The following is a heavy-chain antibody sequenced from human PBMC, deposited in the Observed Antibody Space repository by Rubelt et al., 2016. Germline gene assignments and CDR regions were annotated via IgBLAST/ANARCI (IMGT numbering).Heavy chain of an antibody. D-gene: IGHD4-17*01. CDR2: ISTYNGNT. CDR3: AITRPDYGGHSWAEGNDY. J-gene: IGHJ4*02. Sequence: QVQLVQPGAEVKKPGASVKVSCKASGYTFTTYGISWVRQAPGQGLEWMGWISTYNGNTNYAQKLQGRVTVTTDTSPCTAYMELRSLRVGDTAADDCAITRPDYGGHSWAEGNDYWGQGTLVTVSS. CDR1: GYTFTTYG. V-gene: IGHV1-18*01.